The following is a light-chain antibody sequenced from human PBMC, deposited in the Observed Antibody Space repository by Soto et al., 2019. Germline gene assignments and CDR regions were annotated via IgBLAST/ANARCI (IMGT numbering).Light chain of an antibody. V-gene: IGKV1-33*01. CDR2: GAS. Sequence: DIQMTQSPSSLSASVGARVSITCQASQDIRTSLSWFQQKPGRAPKLLIYGASYLETGVPSRFRGSGSGTEFTLTISSLQPDDFATYYCQQYNSYFLFTFGPGTKVDIK. CDR1: QDIRTS. J-gene: IGKJ3*01. CDR3: QQYNSYFLFT.